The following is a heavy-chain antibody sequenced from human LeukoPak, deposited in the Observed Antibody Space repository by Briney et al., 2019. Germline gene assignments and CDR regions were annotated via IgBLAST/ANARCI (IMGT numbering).Heavy chain of an antibody. CDR1: GYSFTSYW. V-gene: IGHV5-10-1*01. CDR3: ARHLTLGTDYYYGMDV. D-gene: IGHD2-21*02. J-gene: IGHJ6*02. Sequence: PGESLKISCKGSGYSFTSYWISWVRQMPGKGLEWMGRIDPSDSYTNYSPSFQGHVTISADKSISTAYPQWSSLKASDTAMYYCARHLTLGTDYYYGMDVWGQGTTVTVSS. CDR2: IDPSDSYT.